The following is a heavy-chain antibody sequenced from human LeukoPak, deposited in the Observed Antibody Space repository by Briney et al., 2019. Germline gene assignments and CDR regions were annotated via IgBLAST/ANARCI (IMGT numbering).Heavy chain of an antibody. CDR2: INPNSGGT. Sequence: ASVKVSCKASGYTFTGYYMHWVRQAPGQGLEWMGRINPNSGGTNYAQKFQGRVTMTRDTPISTAYMELSRLRSDDTAVYYCARAEAADYYDSSGYGGAYFDYWGQGTLVTVSS. CDR3: ARAEAADYYDSSGYGGAYFDY. D-gene: IGHD3-22*01. V-gene: IGHV1-2*06. J-gene: IGHJ4*02. CDR1: GYTFTGYY.